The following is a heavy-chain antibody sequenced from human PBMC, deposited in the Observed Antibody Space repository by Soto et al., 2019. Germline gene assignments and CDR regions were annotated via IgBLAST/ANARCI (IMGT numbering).Heavy chain of an antibody. D-gene: IGHD6-6*01. J-gene: IGHJ3*02. CDR2: ISGSGGST. CDR3: AKDNMSELTQSIAARWDAFDI. CDR1: GFTFSSYA. V-gene: IGHV3-23*01. Sequence: EVQLLESGGGLVQPGGSLRLSCAASGFTFSSYAMSWVRQAPGKGLEWVSAISGSGGSTYYADSVKGRFTISRDNSKNTLYLQMNSLRAEDTAVYYCAKDNMSELTQSIAARWDAFDIWGQGTMVTVSS.